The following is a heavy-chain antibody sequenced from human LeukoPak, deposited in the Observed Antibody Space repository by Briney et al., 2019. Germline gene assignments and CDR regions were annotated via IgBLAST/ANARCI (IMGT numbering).Heavy chain of an antibody. CDR1: SGSITNY. CDR3: AGAPKQHYFDY. CDR2: IYYTGTT. J-gene: IGHJ4*02. D-gene: IGHD1/OR15-1a*01. Sequence: SETLSLTCTVSSGSITNYWSWIRQPPGKGLEYIGHIYYTGTTDYNPSLKSRVTMSVDTSKSQFSLRLISVTASDTAVYFCAGAPKQHYFDYWGQGTLVAVSS. V-gene: IGHV4-59*01.